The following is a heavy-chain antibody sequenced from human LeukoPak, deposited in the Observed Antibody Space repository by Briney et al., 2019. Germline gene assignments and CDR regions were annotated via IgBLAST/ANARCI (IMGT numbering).Heavy chain of an antibody. Sequence: GGSLRLSCAASGFTFSSYWMGWVRQAPGKELEWVANIKYDGTETFYVDSVKGRFTISRDNAKNSLFLQMNSLRAEDTAVYDCARVVSWGWFDPWGQGTLVTVSS. D-gene: IGHD7-27*01. V-gene: IGHV3-7*01. CDR2: IKYDGTET. CDR3: ARVVSWGWFDP. CDR1: GFTFSSYW. J-gene: IGHJ5*02.